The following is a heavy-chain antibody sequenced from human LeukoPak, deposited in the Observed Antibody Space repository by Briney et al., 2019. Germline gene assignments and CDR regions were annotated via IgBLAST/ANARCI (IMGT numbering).Heavy chain of an antibody. CDR2: IYTSGST. CDR1: GGSISSGSYY. CDR3: ARDAPAARPGGFDY. J-gene: IGHJ4*02. V-gene: IGHV4-61*02. Sequence: SETLSLTCTVSGGSISSGSYYWSWIRQPAGKGLEWIGRIYTSGSTNYNPSLKSRVTISVDTSKNQFSLKLSSVTAADTAVYYCARDAPAARPGGFDYWGQGTLVTVSS. D-gene: IGHD6-6*01.